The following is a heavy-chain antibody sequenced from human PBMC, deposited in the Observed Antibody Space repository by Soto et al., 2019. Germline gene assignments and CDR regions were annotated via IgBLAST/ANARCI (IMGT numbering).Heavy chain of an antibody. CDR2: IYYSGST. V-gene: IGHV4-31*03. J-gene: IGHJ6*02. CDR1: GGSISSGGYS. D-gene: IGHD2-2*01. Sequence: QVQLQESGPGLVKPSQTLSLTCTVSGGSISSGGYSWSWIRQHPGKGLEWIGYIYYSGSTYYNPYRKSRVTISVDTSKNQFSLKLSSVTAADTAVYYCARGGVVVPAALRLYYYGMDVWGQGTTVTVSS. CDR3: ARGGVVVPAALRLYYYGMDV.